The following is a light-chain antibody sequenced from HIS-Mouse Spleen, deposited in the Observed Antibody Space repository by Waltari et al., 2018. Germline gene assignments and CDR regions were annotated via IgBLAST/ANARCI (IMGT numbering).Light chain of an antibody. CDR1: NIGSKS. V-gene: IGLV3-21*03. J-gene: IGLJ2*01. CDR2: DDS. CDR3: QVWDSSSDHVV. Sequence: SYVLTQPPSVSVAPGKPARITCGGNNIGSKSVPWYQQKPGQAPVLVVYDDSDRPSGIPERLSGSNSGNTATLTISRVEAGDEADYYCQVWDSSSDHVVFGGGTKLTVL.